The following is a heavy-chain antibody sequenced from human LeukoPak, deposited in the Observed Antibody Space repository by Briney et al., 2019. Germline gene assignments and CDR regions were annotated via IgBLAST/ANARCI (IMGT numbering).Heavy chain of an antibody. CDR3: ARGYYYDSSGYYLAY. J-gene: IGHJ4*02. Sequence: PSETLSLTCTVSGGSISSSSYYWGWIRQPPGKGLEWIGTMYYSGSTYYNPSLKSRVTISVDTSKDQFSLKLSSVTAADTAVYYCARGYYYDSSGYYLAYWGQGTLVSVSS. D-gene: IGHD3-22*01. CDR1: GGSISSSSYY. V-gene: IGHV4-39*01. CDR2: MYYSGST.